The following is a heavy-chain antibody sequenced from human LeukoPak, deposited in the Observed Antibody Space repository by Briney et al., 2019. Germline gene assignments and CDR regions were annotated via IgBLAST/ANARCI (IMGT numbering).Heavy chain of an antibody. V-gene: IGHV1-2*02. CDR3: AREYYYDSSGDY. CDR2: INPNSGGT. Sequence: GASVKVSCKTSGYTFTGYYMHWVRQAPGQGLEWMGWINPNSGGTNYAQKFQGRVTMTRDTSISTAYMELSRLRSDDTAVYYCAREYYYDSSGDYWGQGTLVTVSS. J-gene: IGHJ4*02. CDR1: GYTFTGYY. D-gene: IGHD3-22*01.